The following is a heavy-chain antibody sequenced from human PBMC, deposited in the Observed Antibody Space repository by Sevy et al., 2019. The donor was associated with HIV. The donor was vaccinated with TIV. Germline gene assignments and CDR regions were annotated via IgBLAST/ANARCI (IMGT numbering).Heavy chain of an antibody. CDR1: GGSISSSSYY. V-gene: IGHV4-39*01. D-gene: IGHD2-15*01. CDR2: IYYSGST. CDR3: ARHGPLGYCSGGSCYGYYYYGMDV. Sequence: SETLSLTCTVSGGSISSSSYYWGGIRQPPGKGLEWIGSIYYSGSTYYNPSLKSRVTISVDTSKNQFSLKLSSVTAADTAVYYCARHGPLGYCSGGSCYGYYYYGMDVWGQGTTVTVSS. J-gene: IGHJ6*02.